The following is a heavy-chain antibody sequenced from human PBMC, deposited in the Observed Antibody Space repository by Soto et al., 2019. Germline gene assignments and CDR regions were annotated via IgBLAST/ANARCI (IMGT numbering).Heavy chain of an antibody. Sequence: QVQLQESGPGLVKPSETLSLTCTVSGGSVSSGSYYWSWIRQPPGKGLEWIGYIYYSGSTNYNPSLKSRVTISVDTSKNQFSLKLSTVTAADTAVYYCARHGATPRDYYFDYWGQGTLVTVSS. CDR2: IYYSGST. V-gene: IGHV4-61*01. J-gene: IGHJ4*02. D-gene: IGHD1-26*01. CDR1: GGSVSSGSYY. CDR3: ARHGATPRDYYFDY.